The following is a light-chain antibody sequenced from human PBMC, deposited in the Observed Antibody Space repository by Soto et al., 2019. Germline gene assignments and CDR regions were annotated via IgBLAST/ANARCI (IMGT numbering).Light chain of an antibody. V-gene: IGLV2-14*01. CDR3: ASYRSANTIVV. CDR1: SRDIGNYNY. CDR2: EVT. J-gene: IGLJ1*01. Sequence: QSALTQPASVSGSPGQSITISCTGTSRDIGNYNYVSWYQHHPGKAPKLMIYEVTSRPSGVSDRFSGSKSGMTASLTISGLQPEDEADYFCASYRSANTIVVFGTGTKVTV.